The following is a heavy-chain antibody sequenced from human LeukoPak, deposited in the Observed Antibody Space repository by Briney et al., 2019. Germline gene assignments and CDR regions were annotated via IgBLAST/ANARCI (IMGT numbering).Heavy chain of an antibody. CDR3: ARGGRFGELSSSL. V-gene: IGHV3-74*01. D-gene: IGHD3-10*01. J-gene: IGHJ4*02. CDR1: GFTFSSYW. CDR2: INTDGSNT. Sequence: PGGSLRLSCAASGFTFSSYWMHWVRQAPGKGLAWVSRINTDGSNTSNADSVKGRFTVSRDNAKNTLYLQLSSLRAEDTAVYYCARGGRFGELSSSLWGQGTLVTVSS.